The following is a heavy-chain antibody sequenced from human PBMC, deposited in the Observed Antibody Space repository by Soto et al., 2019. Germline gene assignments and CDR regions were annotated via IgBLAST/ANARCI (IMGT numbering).Heavy chain of an antibody. Sequence: PSETLSLTCTVSGSSISSSSYYWGWIRQPPGKGLEWIGSIYYSGSTYYNPSLKSRVTISVDTSKNQFSLKLSSVTAADTAVYYCARHTRRYSSSWYNWFDPWGQGTLVTVSS. J-gene: IGHJ5*02. V-gene: IGHV4-39*01. CDR1: GSSISSSSYY. CDR3: ARHTRRYSSSWYNWFDP. D-gene: IGHD6-13*01. CDR2: IYYSGST.